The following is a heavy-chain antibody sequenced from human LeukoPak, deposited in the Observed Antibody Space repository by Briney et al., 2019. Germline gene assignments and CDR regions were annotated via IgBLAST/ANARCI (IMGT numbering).Heavy chain of an antibody. CDR2: ISGTGGST. J-gene: IGHJ4*02. V-gene: IGHV3-23*01. D-gene: IGHD2-15*01. CDR1: GFTFSTYA. CDR3: ARDLMGYCSGGSCYQA. Sequence: GGSLRLSCAASGFTFSTYAMTWVRQAPGKGLEWVSLISGTGGSTYYADSVKGRFTISRDNSKNTLYLQMNSLRAEDTAVYYCARDLMGYCSGGSCYQAWGQGTLVTVSS.